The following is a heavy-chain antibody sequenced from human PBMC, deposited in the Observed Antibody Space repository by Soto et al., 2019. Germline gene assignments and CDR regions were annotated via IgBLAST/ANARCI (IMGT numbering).Heavy chain of an antibody. CDR2: IYYSGST. CDR3: ARDARMITFGGVIVILDY. V-gene: IGHV4-30-4*01. J-gene: IGHJ4*02. Sequence: QVQLQESGPGLVKPSQTLSLTCTVSGGSISSGDYYWSWIRQPPGKGLEWIGYIYYSGSTYYNPSLKSRVTISVDTSKNQSSLKLSSVTAADTAVYYCARDARMITFGGVIVILDYWGQGTLVTVSS. D-gene: IGHD3-16*02. CDR1: GGSISSGDYY.